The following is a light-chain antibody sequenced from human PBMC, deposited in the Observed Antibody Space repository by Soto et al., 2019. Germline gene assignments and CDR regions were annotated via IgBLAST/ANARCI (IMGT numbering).Light chain of an antibody. CDR1: QSISSW. CDR3: QHYNYYSPWT. V-gene: IGKV1-5*03. Sequence: DIQMTQSPSTLSASVGDRVTITCRASQSISSWLAWYQQKPGKAPKLLIYKASSLESGVPSRFSGSGSGTEFTLTISSLQPDDFATYYCQHYNYYSPWTFGQGTTVDI. CDR2: KAS. J-gene: IGKJ1*01.